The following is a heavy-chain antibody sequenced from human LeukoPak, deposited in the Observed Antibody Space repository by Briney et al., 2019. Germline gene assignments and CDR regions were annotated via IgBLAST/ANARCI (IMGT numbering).Heavy chain of an antibody. V-gene: IGHV3-23*01. CDR3: ARDQNYYDSSGLAPGYFDY. CDR2: ISGSGGST. CDR1: GFTFSSYA. Sequence: PGGSLRLSCAASGFTFSSYAMSWVRQAPGKGLEWVSAISGSGGSTYYADSVKGRFTISRDNSKNTLYLQMNSLRAEDTAVYYCARDQNYYDSSGLAPGYFDYWGQGTLVTVSS. J-gene: IGHJ4*02. D-gene: IGHD3-22*01.